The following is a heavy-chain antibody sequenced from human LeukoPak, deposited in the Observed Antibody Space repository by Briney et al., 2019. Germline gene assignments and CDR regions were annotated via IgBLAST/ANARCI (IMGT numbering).Heavy chain of an antibody. CDR1: GGSFSGYY. V-gene: IGHV4-34*01. D-gene: IGHD3-10*01. Sequence: KTSETLSLTCAVYGGSFSGYYWSWIRQPPGKGLEWIGEINHSGSTNYNPSLKSRVTISVDTSKNQFSLKLSSVTAADTAVYYCARAVGGDGSGSLWGPGTLVTVSS. CDR2: INHSGST. J-gene: IGHJ4*02. CDR3: ARAVGGDGSGSL.